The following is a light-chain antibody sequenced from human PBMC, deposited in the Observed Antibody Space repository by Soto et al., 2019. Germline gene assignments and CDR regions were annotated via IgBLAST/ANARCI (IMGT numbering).Light chain of an antibody. Sequence: EIVLTQSPGSLSLSPGQRATLSCRASQSVDTTFFAWYQKKPGQAPSLLIHRASKRATGIPDRFSGSGSGTDFTLIISRLEPEDFAVYYCQQYMSSVTFGQGTKVEIK. V-gene: IGKV3-20*01. CDR2: RAS. CDR1: QSVDTTF. CDR3: QQYMSSVT. J-gene: IGKJ1*01.